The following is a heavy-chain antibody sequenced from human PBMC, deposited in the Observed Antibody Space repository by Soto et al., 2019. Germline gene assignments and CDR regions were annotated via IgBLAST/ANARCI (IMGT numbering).Heavy chain of an antibody. CDR3: AREHSGSSLGPNWFDP. CDR1: GFTFSDYY. Sequence: GGSLRLSCAASGFTFSDYYMSWIRQAPGKGLEWVSYISSSGSTIYYADSVKGRSTISRDNAKNSLYLQMNSLRAEDTAVYYCAREHSGSSLGPNWFDPWGQGTLVTVSS. J-gene: IGHJ5*02. D-gene: IGHD1-26*01. CDR2: ISSSGSTI. V-gene: IGHV3-11*01.